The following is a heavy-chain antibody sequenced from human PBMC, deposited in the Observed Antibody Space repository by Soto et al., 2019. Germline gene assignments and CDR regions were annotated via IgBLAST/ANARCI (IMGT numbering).Heavy chain of an antibody. CDR3: AKGVLGSFDS. V-gene: IGHV3-23*01. D-gene: IGHD2-8*01. CDR2: LSGSGGST. CDR1: GFTFSRYV. Sequence: EVQLLESGGGLVQPGGSLRLSCAASGFTFSRYVMSWVRQAPGKGLEWVSGLSGSGGSTYYADAVKGRFTISRDNSKNTWYLQMNTLRAEDTALYYCAKGVLGSFDSWGQGTLVTVSS. J-gene: IGHJ4*02.